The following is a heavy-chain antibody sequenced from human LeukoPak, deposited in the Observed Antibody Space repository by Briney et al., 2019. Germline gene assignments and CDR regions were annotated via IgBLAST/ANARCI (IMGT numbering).Heavy chain of an antibody. CDR1: GFTFGGYD. CDR2: IAYDGSRA. V-gene: IGHV3-33*01. J-gene: IGHJ4*02. CDR3: TRYNNDHFDY. D-gene: IGHD1-14*01. Sequence: GRSLRLPCAGSGFTFGGYDMHWFRQTPGKGLEWVAVIAYDGSRAFYADSVKGRFTISRDNSKNTMSVQMDDLRAEDTAVYYCTRYNNDHFDYWGQGTLVTVSS.